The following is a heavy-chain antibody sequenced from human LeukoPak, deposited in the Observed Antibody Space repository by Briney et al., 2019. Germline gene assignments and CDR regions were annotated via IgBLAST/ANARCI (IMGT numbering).Heavy chain of an antibody. CDR2: ISYDGSNK. Sequence: PGGSLRLSCAASGFTFSSYAMHWVRQAPGKGLEWVAVISYDGSNKYYADSVKGRFTISRDNSKNTLYLQMNSLRAEDTAVYYCARDRREYSSGWEAPDYRGQGTLVTVSS. J-gene: IGHJ4*02. CDR1: GFTFSSYA. V-gene: IGHV3-30*04. D-gene: IGHD6-25*01. CDR3: ARDRREYSSGWEAPDY.